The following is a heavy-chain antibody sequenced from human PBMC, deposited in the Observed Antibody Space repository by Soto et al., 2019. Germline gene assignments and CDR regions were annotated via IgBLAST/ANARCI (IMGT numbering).Heavy chain of an antibody. CDR3: ASGRVTMVMYYFDY. V-gene: IGHV4-31*03. CDR2: IYYSGST. J-gene: IGHJ4*02. CDR1: GGSISSGGYY. Sequence: PSETLSLTCTVSGGSISSGGYYWSWIRQHPGKGLEWIGYIYYSGSTYYNPSLKSRVTISVDTSKNQFSLKLSSVTAADTAVYYCASGRVTMVMYYFDYWGQGTLVTVSS. D-gene: IGHD3-10*01.